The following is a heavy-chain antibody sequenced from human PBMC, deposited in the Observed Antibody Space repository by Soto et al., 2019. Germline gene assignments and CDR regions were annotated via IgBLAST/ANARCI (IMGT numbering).Heavy chain of an antibody. D-gene: IGHD2-8*02. J-gene: IGHJ5*02. V-gene: IGHV1-18*01. Sequence: QVQLVQSGDEVKKPGASVKVSCKASGYIFTNFAITWVRQAPGQGLEWMGWISTYNGSTQYAQKFQGRVTMTTDTSASTAYMELRSLTSDDTAVYYCARLYCVKWFDPWGQGTLVIVSS. CDR3: ARLYCVKWFDP. CDR2: ISTYNGST. CDR1: GYIFTNFA.